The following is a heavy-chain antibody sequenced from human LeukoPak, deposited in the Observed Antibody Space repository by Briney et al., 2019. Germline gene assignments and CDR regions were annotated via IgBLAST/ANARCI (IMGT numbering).Heavy chain of an antibody. D-gene: IGHD1-26*01. CDR1: GYSISTNSYY. Sequence: PSETLSLTCTVSGYSISTNSYYWAWIRQPPGEGLEWIGSIRRDGRTYYNPSLESRVTISLDTSKNQFSLRLPSVTAADTAVYFCERSFAHDGSHLGYGSWGQGTLGTVSS. V-gene: IGHV4-38-2*02. CDR3: ERSFAHDGSHLGYGS. J-gene: IGHJ5*02. CDR2: IRRDGRT.